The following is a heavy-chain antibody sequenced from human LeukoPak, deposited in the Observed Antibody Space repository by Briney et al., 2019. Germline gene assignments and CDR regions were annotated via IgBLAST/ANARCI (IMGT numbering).Heavy chain of an antibody. CDR2: ISSSSSTI. CDR1: GFTFSSYS. Sequence: GGSLRLSCAASGFTFSSYSMNWVRQAPGEGLEWVSYISSSSSTIYCADSVKGRFTISRDNAKNSLYLQMNSLRAEDTAVYYCARDPAQVGATPFFDYWGQGTLVTVSS. J-gene: IGHJ4*02. CDR3: ARDPAQVGATPFFDY. D-gene: IGHD1-26*01. V-gene: IGHV3-48*01.